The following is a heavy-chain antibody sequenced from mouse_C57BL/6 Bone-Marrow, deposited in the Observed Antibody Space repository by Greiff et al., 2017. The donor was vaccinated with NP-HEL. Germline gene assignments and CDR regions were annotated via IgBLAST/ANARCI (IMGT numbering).Heavy chain of an antibody. D-gene: IGHD2-4*01. Sequence: QVQLQQPGAELVKPGASVKLSCKASGYTFTSYWMHWVKQRPGQGLEWIGMIHPNSGSTNYNEKFKSKATLTVDKSSSTAYMQLSSLTSEDSAVYYCARSRGGLRRTLYYAMDYWSQGTSVTVSS. CDR2: IHPNSGST. CDR3: ARSRGGLRRTLYYAMDY. J-gene: IGHJ4*01. CDR1: GYTFTSYW. V-gene: IGHV1-64*01.